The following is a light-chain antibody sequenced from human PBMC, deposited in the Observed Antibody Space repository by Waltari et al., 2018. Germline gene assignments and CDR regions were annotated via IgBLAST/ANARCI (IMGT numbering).Light chain of an antibody. V-gene: IGLV3-21*04. CDR1: NIGSKS. J-gene: IGLJ3*02. CDR3: QVWDSSSDHWV. Sequence: SYVLTQPPSVSVAPGKTARITCGGNNIGSKSVPWYQQKPGQATVLVIYYDSDRPSGIPERFSGSNSGNTATLTISRVEAGDEADYYCQVWDSSSDHWVFGGGTKLTVL. CDR2: YDS.